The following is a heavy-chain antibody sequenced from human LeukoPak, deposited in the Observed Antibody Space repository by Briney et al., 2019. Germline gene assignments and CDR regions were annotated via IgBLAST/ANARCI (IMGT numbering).Heavy chain of an antibody. D-gene: IGHD2-2*01. Sequence: GGSLRLSCAASGFTFSSYWMSWVRQAPGKGLEWVANIKEDGSEKYYVDSVKGRFTISRDNGKNSLYLEMNSLRAEDTAMYYCARGRYCSSTSCYAVITYRPFGYWGQGTLVTVSS. V-gene: IGHV3-7*01. CDR1: GFTFSSYW. CDR2: IKEDGSEK. CDR3: ARGRYCSSTSCYAVITYRPFGY. J-gene: IGHJ4*02.